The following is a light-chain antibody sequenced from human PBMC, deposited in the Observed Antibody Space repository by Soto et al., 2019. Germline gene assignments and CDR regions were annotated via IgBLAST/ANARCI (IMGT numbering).Light chain of an antibody. CDR1: QGISRW. V-gene: IGKV1-5*01. CDR3: QNYNSYSII. J-gene: IGKJ4*01. Sequence: IQMTQSPSTLSASVGDRVTITCRTGQGISRWLAWYQQKPGEAPKLLIYDASTLESGVPSRFSGSGSGTDFTLTISSLQPDDVATYYCQNYNSYSIIFGGGTKVDIK. CDR2: DAS.